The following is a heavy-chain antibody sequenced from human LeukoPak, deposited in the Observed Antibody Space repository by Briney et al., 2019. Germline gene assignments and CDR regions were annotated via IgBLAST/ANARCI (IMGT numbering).Heavy chain of an antibody. CDR2: IYTSGST. J-gene: IGHJ6*03. D-gene: IGHD4-17*01. CDR3: ARVGHDYGDYYYYYMDV. CDR1: GGSISSYY. Sequence: PSETLSLTCTVSGGSISSYYWSWIRQPAGKGLEWIGRIYTSGSTNYNPSLKSRVTMSVDTSKNQFSLKLSSVAAADTVVYYCARVGHDYGDYYYYYMDVWGKGTTVTVSS. V-gene: IGHV4-4*07.